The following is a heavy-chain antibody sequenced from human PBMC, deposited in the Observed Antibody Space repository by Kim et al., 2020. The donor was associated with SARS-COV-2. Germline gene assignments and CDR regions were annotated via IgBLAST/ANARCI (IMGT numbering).Heavy chain of an antibody. Sequence: SETLSLTCTVSGGSISSYYWSWIRQPPGKGLEWIGYIYYSGSTNYNPSLQSRVTITVDTSKNKFSLKLSSVTTADAAVKYCARGVLITIFGVVREFDYWGQGTLVTVSS. CDR1: GGSISSYY. D-gene: IGHD3-3*01. V-gene: IGHV4-59*01. J-gene: IGHJ4*02. CDR3: ARGVLITIFGVVREFDY. CDR2: IYYSGST.